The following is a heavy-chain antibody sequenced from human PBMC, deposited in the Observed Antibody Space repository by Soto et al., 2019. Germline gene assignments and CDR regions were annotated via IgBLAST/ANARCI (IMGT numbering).Heavy chain of an antibody. CDR1: GGSFSGYY. CDR2: INHSGST. D-gene: IGHD4-4*01. J-gene: IGHJ4*02. CDR3: ARASTLYSNYYFDY. V-gene: IGHV4-34*01. Sequence: SETLSLTCAVYGGSFSGYYGSWIRQPPGKGLEWIGEINHSGSTNYNPSLKSRVTISVDTSKNQFSLKLSSVTAADTAVYYCARASTLYSNYYFDYWGQGTLVTVSS.